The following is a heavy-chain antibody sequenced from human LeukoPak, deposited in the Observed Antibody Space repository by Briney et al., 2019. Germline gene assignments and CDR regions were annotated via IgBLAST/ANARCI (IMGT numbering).Heavy chain of an antibody. CDR2: IWYDGSYK. V-gene: IGHV3-33*01. J-gene: IGHJ4*02. Sequence: GGSLRLSCAASGFTFSSYGIHWVRQAPGKGLEWVAVIWYDGSYKYYADSVKGRFTISRDNSKNTLYLQMNSLRVEDTAVYYCATFDYWGQGTLVTVSS. CDR1: GFTFSSYG. CDR3: ATFDY.